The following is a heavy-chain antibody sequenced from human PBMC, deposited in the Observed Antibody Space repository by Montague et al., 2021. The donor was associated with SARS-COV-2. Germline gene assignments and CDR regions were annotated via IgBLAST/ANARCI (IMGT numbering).Heavy chain of an antibody. CDR1: GGSISSSSYY. V-gene: IGHV4-39*01. CDR2: IYYSGST. Sequence: SETLSLTCTVSGGSISSSSYYWGWIRQPPGKGLGWIGYIYYSGSTYYNPSLKSRVTIFVETSKNQFSLKLSSVTAADTAVYYCARQPTRGITIFGVVTDYGMEVGGQGTTGTGSS. CDR3: ARQPTRGITIFGVVTDYGMEV. D-gene: IGHD3-3*01. J-gene: IGHJ6*02.